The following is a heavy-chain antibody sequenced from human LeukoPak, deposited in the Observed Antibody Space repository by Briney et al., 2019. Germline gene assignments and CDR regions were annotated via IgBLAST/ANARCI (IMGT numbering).Heavy chain of an antibody. CDR2: INHSGST. Sequence: SETLPLTCAVYGGSFSGYYWSWIRQPPGKGLEWIGEINHSGSTNYNPSLKSRVTISVDTSKNQFPLKLSSVTAADTAVYYCARLTHYYDSSGYYYEPYYFDYWGQGTLVTVSS. CDR1: GGSFSGYY. CDR3: ARLTHYYDSSGYYYEPYYFDY. J-gene: IGHJ4*02. D-gene: IGHD3-22*01. V-gene: IGHV4-34*01.